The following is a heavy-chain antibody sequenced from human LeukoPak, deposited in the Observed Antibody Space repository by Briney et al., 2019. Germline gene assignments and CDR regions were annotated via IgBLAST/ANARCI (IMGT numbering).Heavy chain of an antibody. V-gene: IGHV1-69*13. CDR1: GGTFSSYA. CDR3: ARAGNRGGLDYYYYYMDV. CDR2: IILIFGTA. D-gene: IGHD3-10*01. J-gene: IGHJ6*03. Sequence: ASVKVSCKASGGTFSSYAISWVRQAPGQGLEWMGGIILIFGTANYAQRFQGRVTITADESTSTAYMELSSLRSEDTAVYYCARAGNRGGLDYYYYYMDVWGKGTTVTVSS.